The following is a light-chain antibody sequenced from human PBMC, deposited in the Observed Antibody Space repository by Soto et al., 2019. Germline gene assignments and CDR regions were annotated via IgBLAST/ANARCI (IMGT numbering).Light chain of an antibody. V-gene: IGKV3-20*01. Sequence: VLTQSPGTLSLSPGERATLSCRASQSVSSNFLAWYHQKPGQAPRLLIYGASNRATGIPDKFNGSGSGTNFTLTISRLEPEDFAMYYCQQYGSSPRTFGQGTKVDIK. J-gene: IGKJ1*01. CDR2: GAS. CDR1: QSVSSNF. CDR3: QQYGSSPRT.